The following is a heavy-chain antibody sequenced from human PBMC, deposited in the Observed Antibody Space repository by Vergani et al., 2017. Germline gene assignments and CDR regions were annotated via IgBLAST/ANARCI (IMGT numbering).Heavy chain of an antibody. J-gene: IGHJ4*02. V-gene: IGHV3-30*02. CDR2: IQFDGSNQ. Sequence: QVQLVESGGGVVQRGGSLRLSCATSGFTLSNYDMQWIRQGPGKGLEFVAFIQFDGSNQYYADSVKGRLTLSRDFSKNTLYLQMNSLRTDDTATYYCAKHFRGWGIDYWGQGTAVTVSP. D-gene: IGHD3-16*01. CDR1: GFTLSNYD. CDR3: AKHFRGWGIDY.